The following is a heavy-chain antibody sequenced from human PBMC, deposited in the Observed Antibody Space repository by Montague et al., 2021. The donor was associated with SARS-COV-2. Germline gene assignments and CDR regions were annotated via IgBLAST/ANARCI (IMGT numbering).Heavy chain of an antibody. CDR1: GFTFSDYY. V-gene: IGHV3-11*01. J-gene: IGHJ4*02. CDR3: ARIPAPHYDILTGYYLIPYFDY. CDR2: ISSSGSTI. Sequence: SLRLSLAASGFTFSDYYMSWVRQAPGKGLEWVSYISSSGSTIYYADSVKGRFTISRDNAKNSLYLQMNSLRAEDTAVYYCARIPAPHYDILTGYYLIPYFDYWGQGTLVTVSS. D-gene: IGHD3-9*01.